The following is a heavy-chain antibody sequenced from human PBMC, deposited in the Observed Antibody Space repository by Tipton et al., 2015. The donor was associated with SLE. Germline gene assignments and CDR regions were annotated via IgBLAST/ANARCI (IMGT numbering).Heavy chain of an antibody. Sequence: TLSLTCTVSGGSISNYYWSWIRQPPGKGLEWIGYIYHSGSTNYNPSLKSRVTISVDNSKNTVHLQMNSLRGEDTAVYYCAREDCSGAPCLGDHWGQGTLVTVSS. D-gene: IGHD2-15*01. CDR3: AREDCSGAPCLGDH. V-gene: IGHV4-59*12. CDR1: GGSISNYY. J-gene: IGHJ4*02. CDR2: IYHSGST.